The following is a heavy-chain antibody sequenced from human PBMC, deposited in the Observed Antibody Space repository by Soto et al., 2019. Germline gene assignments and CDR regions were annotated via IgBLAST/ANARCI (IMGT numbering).Heavy chain of an antibody. CDR2: ISGSGGST. CDR3: AKARFTPYYYSGMDV. V-gene: IGHV3-23*01. J-gene: IGHJ6*02. Sequence: SWVRQAPGKGLEWVSAISGSGGSTYYADSVKGRFTLSRDNSKNTLYLQMNSLRAEDTAVYYCAKARFTPYYYSGMDVWGQGTTVTVSS. D-gene: IGHD3-10*01.